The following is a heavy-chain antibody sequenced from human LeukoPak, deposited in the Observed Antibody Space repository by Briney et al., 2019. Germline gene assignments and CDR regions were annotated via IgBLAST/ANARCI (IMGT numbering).Heavy chain of an antibody. D-gene: IGHD4-17*01. J-gene: IGHJ4*02. Sequence: GRSLRLSCAASGFTFSSYAMHWVRQAPGKGLEWVAVISYDGSNKYYADSVKGRSTISRDNSKNTLYLQMNSLRAEDTAVYYCARGLYGDYFDYWGQGTLVTVSS. V-gene: IGHV3-30*04. CDR3: ARGLYGDYFDY. CDR1: GFTFSSYA. CDR2: ISYDGSNK.